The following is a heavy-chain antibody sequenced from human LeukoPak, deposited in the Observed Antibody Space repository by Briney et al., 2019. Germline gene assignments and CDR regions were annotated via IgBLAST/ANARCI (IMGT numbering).Heavy chain of an antibody. D-gene: IGHD6-19*01. J-gene: IGHJ4*02. CDR3: ARALVAGGEPYYFDY. Sequence: PGGSLRLSCAASGFTFSNFEMNWVRQAPGKGLEWVSSISSSRNYIYYADSVKGRFTISRDNAKNSLYLQMNSLRAEDTAVYYCARALVAGGEPYYFDYWGQGTLVTVSS. V-gene: IGHV3-21*01. CDR1: GFTFSNFE. CDR2: ISSSRNYI.